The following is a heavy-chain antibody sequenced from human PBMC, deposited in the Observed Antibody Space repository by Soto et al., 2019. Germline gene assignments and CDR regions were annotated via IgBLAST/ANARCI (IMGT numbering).Heavy chain of an antibody. D-gene: IGHD3-3*01. CDR1: GFTFSSYS. Sequence: EVQLVESGGGLVKPGGSLRLSCAASGFTFSSYSMNWVRQAPGKGLEWVSSISSSSSYIYYADSVKGRFTISRDNAKNSLYLQMNSLIAEDTAVYYCARDPNDFWSGLVADRYAFDIWGQGTMVTVSS. CDR3: ARDPNDFWSGLVADRYAFDI. CDR2: ISSSSSYI. J-gene: IGHJ3*02. V-gene: IGHV3-21*01.